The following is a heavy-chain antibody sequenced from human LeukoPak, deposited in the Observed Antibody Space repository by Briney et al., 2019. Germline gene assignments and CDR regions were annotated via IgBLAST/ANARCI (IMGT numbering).Heavy chain of an antibody. CDR3: ARAHYYDSSDYGGIEH. V-gene: IGHV1-46*01. J-gene: IGHJ1*01. CDR1: GYTFTSYF. Sequence: ASVKVSCTASGYTFTSYFMHWVRQAPGQGLEWMGIINPGGGSTNCAQKFQGRVTMTRDTSTSTVYMELSSLRSEDTAVYYCARAHYYDSSDYGGIEHWGQGTLVTVSS. D-gene: IGHD3-22*01. CDR2: INPGGGST.